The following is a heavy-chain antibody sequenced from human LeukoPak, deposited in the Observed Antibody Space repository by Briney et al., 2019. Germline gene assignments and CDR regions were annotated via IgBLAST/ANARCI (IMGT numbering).Heavy chain of an antibody. Sequence: GGSLRLSCAASGFTFSTYWMSWVRQAPGKGLEWVANIKEDGSMKYYVDSVKGRFTISRDNAKNSLYLQMNSLRAEDTAVYYCARDGDDSNIDYWGQGTLVTVSS. V-gene: IGHV3-7*05. CDR3: ARDGDDSNIDY. CDR2: IKEDGSMK. D-gene: IGHD4-11*01. CDR1: GFTFSTYW. J-gene: IGHJ4*02.